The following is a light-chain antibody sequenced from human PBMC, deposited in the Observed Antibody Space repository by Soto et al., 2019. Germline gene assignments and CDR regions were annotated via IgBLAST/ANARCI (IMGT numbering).Light chain of an antibody. J-gene: IGKJ5*01. CDR2: GAS. CDR1: HSFSSSY. CDR3: QQRNRWPPTFT. Sequence: IVLTQSPGTLSLSPGERATLSCSASHSFSSSYLAWYQQKPGQAPRLLIYGASIRATGIPARFSGSGSGTDFTLTISSLEPVDFAVYYCQQRNRWPPTFTFGQGTRLEIK. V-gene: IGKV3D-20*02.